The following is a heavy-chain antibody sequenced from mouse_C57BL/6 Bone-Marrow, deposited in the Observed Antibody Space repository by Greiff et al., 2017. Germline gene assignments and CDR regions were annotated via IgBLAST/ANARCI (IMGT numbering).Heavy chain of an antibody. J-gene: IGHJ3*01. CDR2: IDPENGDT. Sequence: EVKLVESGAELVRPGASVKLSCTASGFNIKDDYMHWVKQRPEQGLEWIGWIDPENGDTEYASKFQGKATITADTSTNTAYLQLSSLTSEDTAVYYCTHSNYRFAYWGQGTLVTVSA. CDR3: THSNYRFAY. D-gene: IGHD2-5*01. CDR1: GFNIKDDY. V-gene: IGHV14-4*01.